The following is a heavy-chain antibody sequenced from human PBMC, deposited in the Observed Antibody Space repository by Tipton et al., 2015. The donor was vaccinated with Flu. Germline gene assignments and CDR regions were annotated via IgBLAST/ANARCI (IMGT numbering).Heavy chain of an antibody. CDR3: AREISSEGGF. J-gene: IGHJ4*02. CDR1: GFIFSSDA. D-gene: IGHD5-12*01. V-gene: IGHV3-7*01. Sequence: SLRLSCVGTGFIFSSDAMNWVRQAPGEGLEWVANIKQDGSEKYYVDSVKGRFTISRDNAKDTLYLQMNSLRAEDTAVYYCAREISSEGGFWGQGTLVTVSS. CDR2: IKQDGSEK.